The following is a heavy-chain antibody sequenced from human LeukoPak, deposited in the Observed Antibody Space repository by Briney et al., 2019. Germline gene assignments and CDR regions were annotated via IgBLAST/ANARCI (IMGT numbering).Heavy chain of an antibody. CDR1: GYTFTYRY. V-gene: IGHV1-45*02. CDR3: ATYYGDYVRAFDI. Sequence: GSSVKVSCKASGYTFTYRYLHWVRQAPGQALAWMGWITPFNGNTNYAQKFQDRVTITRDRSMSTAYMELSSLRSEDTAMYYCATYYGDYVRAFDIWGQGTMVTVSS. J-gene: IGHJ3*02. D-gene: IGHD4-17*01. CDR2: ITPFNGNT.